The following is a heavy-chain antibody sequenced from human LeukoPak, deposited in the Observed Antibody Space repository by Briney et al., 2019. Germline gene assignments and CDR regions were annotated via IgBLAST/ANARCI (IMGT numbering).Heavy chain of an antibody. CDR1: GFSFSDHY. CDR3: ARGTFGFDY. Sequence: GGSLRLSCAASGFSFSDHYMDWVRQAPGKGLEWVGRTSSYTTEYAASVKGRFTLSRDDSKNSLYLQMNSLKIDDTAIYYCARGTFGFDYWGQGTLVTVSS. D-gene: IGHD3-16*01. V-gene: IGHV3-72*01. CDR2: TSSYTT. J-gene: IGHJ4*02.